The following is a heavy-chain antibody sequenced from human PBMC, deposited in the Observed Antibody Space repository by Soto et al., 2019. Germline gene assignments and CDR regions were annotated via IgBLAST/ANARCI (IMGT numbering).Heavy chain of an antibody. V-gene: IGHV3-23*01. J-gene: IGHJ6*02. D-gene: IGHD2-8*01. CDR1: GFTFSSYA. Sequence: GGSLRLSCAASGFTFSSYAMSWVRQAPGKGLEWVSAISGSGGSTYYADSVKGRFTISRDNSKNTLYLQMNSLRAEDTAVYYCAKALERGYCTNGVCYEVRDYYYYGMDVWGQGTTVTVSS. CDR2: ISGSGGST. CDR3: AKALERGYCTNGVCYEVRDYYYYGMDV.